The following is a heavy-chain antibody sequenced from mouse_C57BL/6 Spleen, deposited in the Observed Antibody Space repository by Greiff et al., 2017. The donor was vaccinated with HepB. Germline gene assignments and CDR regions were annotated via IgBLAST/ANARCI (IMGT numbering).Heavy chain of an antibody. V-gene: IGHV1-53*01. CDR2: INPSNGGT. CDR3: ARWDGFYWYFDV. CDR1: GYTFTSYW. J-gene: IGHJ1*03. D-gene: IGHD2-3*01. Sequence: QVQLQQPGPELVKPGASVKLSCKASGYTFTSYWMHWVKQRPGQGLEWIGNINPSNGGTNYNEKFKSKATLTVDKSSSTAYMQLSSLTSEDSAVYYCARWDGFYWYFDVWGTGTTVTVSS.